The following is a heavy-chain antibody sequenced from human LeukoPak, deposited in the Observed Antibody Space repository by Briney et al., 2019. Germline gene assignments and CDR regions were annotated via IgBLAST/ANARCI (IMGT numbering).Heavy chain of an antibody. CDR3: ARSLVVVTAINAFDI. D-gene: IGHD2-21*02. CDR1: GYTFTSYG. J-gene: IGHJ3*02. CDR2: ISAYNGNT. V-gene: IGHV1-18*01. Sequence: ASVKVSCNAYGYTFTSYGISWVRQAPGQGLEWMGWISAYNGNTNYAQKLQGRVTMTTDTSTSTAYMELRSLRSDDTAVYYCARSLVVVTAINAFDIWGQGTMVTVSS.